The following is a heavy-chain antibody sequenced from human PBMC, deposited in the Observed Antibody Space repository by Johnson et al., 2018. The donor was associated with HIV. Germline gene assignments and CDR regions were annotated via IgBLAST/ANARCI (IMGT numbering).Heavy chain of an antibody. CDR1: GFTFSSYG. J-gene: IGHJ3*02. Sequence: QMQLVESGGGVVQPGRSLRLSCAASGFTFSSYGMHWVRQAPGKGLEWVAVIWYDGSNKYYADSVKGRFTISRDNSKTTLFLHINSLRAEDTAVYYCARDRRSSFDIWGQGTMVTVSS. CDR2: IWYDGSNK. CDR3: ARDRRSSFDI. D-gene: IGHD6-6*01. V-gene: IGHV3-30*19.